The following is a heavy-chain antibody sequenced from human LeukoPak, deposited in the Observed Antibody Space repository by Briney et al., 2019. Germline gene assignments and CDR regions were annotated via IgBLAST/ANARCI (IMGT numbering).Heavy chain of an antibody. CDR1: GYTFNDYY. Sequence: ASVTVSCKTSGYTFNDYYIHWVRQAPGQGLEWMGWVNPKSGGTKYEQNFQGRVTMTRDTSISTAYMDLSRLTSDDTAAYYCARAGYYDTSGYYHPFDYWGQGILVTVSS. CDR3: ARAGYYDTSGYYHPFDY. J-gene: IGHJ4*02. CDR2: VNPKSGGT. V-gene: IGHV1-2*02. D-gene: IGHD3-22*01.